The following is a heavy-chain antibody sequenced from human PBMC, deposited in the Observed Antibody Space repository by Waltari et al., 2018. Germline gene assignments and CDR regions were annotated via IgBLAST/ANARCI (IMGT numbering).Heavy chain of an antibody. V-gene: IGHV1-69*05. Sequence: QVQLVQSGAEVKKPGSSVKVSCKASGGTFSSYAISWVRQAPGQGLEWMGRITPIFGTANYAQKVQGRVTITTDESTSTAYMELSSLRSEDTAVYYCARDESLGEVSYYGMDVWGQGTTVTVSS. CDR3: ARDESLGEVSYYGMDV. J-gene: IGHJ6*02. D-gene: IGHD3-16*01. CDR2: ITPIFGTA. CDR1: GGTFSSYA.